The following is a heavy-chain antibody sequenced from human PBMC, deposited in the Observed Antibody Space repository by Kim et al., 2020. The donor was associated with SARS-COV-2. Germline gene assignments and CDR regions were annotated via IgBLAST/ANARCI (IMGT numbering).Heavy chain of an antibody. Sequence: NYAQKFQGRVTITADKSTSTAYMELSSLRSEDTAVYYCARASAMASFDYWGQGTLVTVSS. CDR3: ARASAMASFDY. J-gene: IGHJ4*02. V-gene: IGHV1-69*02. D-gene: IGHD5-18*01.